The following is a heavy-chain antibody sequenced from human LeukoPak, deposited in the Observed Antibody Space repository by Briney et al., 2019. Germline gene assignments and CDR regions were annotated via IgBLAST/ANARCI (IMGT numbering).Heavy chain of an antibody. Sequence: ASVKVSCKTSGYTFSAFYMHWVRQAPGQGPEWMGRINPDSGGSEYGQKFQGRVTFTSDTSSTTIYMEVRSLKSDDTAVYYCARDMTGGIWARATSFDHWSQGTLVTVSS. CDR1: GYTFSAFY. CDR3: ARDMTGGIWARATSFDH. J-gene: IGHJ4*02. D-gene: IGHD1-14*01. V-gene: IGHV1-2*06. CDR2: INPDSGGS.